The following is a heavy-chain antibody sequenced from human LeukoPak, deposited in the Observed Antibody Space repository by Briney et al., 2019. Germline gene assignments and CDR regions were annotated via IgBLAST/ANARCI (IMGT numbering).Heavy chain of an antibody. D-gene: IGHD3-3*01. CDR2: FDNEDGET. CDR3: ATVPRIWSGYYTSEYFQH. CDR1: GYTLAELS. J-gene: IGHJ1*01. Sequence: GASVKVSCKVSGYTLAELSMHWVRQAPGKGLEWMGGFDNEDGETIYAQKFQGRVTMTEDTSTDTAYMELSSLRSEDTAVYYCATVPRIWSGYYTSEYFQHWGQGTLVTVSS. V-gene: IGHV1-24*01.